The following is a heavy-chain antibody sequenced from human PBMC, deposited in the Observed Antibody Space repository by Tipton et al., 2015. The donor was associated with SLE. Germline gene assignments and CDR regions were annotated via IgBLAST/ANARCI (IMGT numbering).Heavy chain of an antibody. Sequence: LRLSCTVSGGSISSYYWSWIRQPPGKGLEWIGYIHYSGSTNYNPSLKSRVTISVDTSKNQFSLKLSSVTAADTAVYYCARLGYDFWSGYYYYMDVWGKGTTVTVSS. D-gene: IGHD3-3*01. CDR2: IHYSGST. CDR1: GGSISSYY. J-gene: IGHJ6*03. CDR3: ARLGYDFWSGYYYYMDV. V-gene: IGHV4-59*01.